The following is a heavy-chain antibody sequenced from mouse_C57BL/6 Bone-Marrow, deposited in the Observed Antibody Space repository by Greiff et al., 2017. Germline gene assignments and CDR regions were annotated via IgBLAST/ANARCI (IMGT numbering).Heavy chain of an antibody. CDR2: ISDGGSYT. CDR1: GFTFSSYA. Sequence: DVMLVESGGGLVKPGGSLKLSCAASGFTFSSYAMSWVRQTPEKRLEWVATISDGGSYTYYPDNVKGRFTISRDNAKNDLYLQMSHLKSEDPAMYYCARGAPTRITTYFDYWGQGTTLTVSS. CDR3: ARGAPTRITTYFDY. D-gene: IGHD2-4*01. V-gene: IGHV5-4*03. J-gene: IGHJ2*01.